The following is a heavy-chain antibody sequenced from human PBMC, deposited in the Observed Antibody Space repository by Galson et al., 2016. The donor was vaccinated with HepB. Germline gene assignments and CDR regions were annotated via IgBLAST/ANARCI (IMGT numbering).Heavy chain of an antibody. CDR1: GFTFSSYA. CDR3: AKDYYDSSGYRSYWYFDL. V-gene: IGHV3-23*01. Sequence: SLRLSCAASGFTFSSYAMNWVRQAPGKGLEWVSGISGSGGNSYYADSVKGRFTISRDNSKNTLYVQMHSLRAEDTAVYYCAKDYYDSSGYRSYWYFDLWGRGTLVTVSS. J-gene: IGHJ2*01. CDR2: ISGSGGNS. D-gene: IGHD3-22*01.